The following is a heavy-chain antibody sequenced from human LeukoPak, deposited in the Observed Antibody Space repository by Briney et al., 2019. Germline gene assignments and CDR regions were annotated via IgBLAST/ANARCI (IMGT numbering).Heavy chain of an antibody. J-gene: IGHJ4*02. CDR3: ARDVPSSSWRGFDY. Sequence: SQTLSLTCAISGDSVSSNSAAWNWIRQSPSRGLEWLGRTYYRSKWKKDYAVSVKSRITINPDTPKNQFSLQLNSVTPEDTAVYYCARDVPSSSWRGFDYWGQGTLVTVSS. CDR2: TYYRSKWKK. V-gene: IGHV6-1*01. D-gene: IGHD6-13*01. CDR1: GDSVSSNSAA.